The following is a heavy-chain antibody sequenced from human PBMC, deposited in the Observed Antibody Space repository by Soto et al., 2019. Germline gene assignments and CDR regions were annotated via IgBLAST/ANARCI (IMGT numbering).Heavy chain of an antibody. J-gene: IGHJ4*02. CDR3: ARTRGSSGWLDY. D-gene: IGHD6-19*01. Sequence: SETLSLTCTVSGGSIRSYYWSWIRQPPGKGLEWIGYIYYSGSTNYNPSLKSRVTISVDTSKSQVSLKLSSVTAADTTVYHCARTRGSSGWLDYWSQGT. CDR2: IYYSGST. V-gene: IGHV4-59*01. CDR1: GGSIRSYY.